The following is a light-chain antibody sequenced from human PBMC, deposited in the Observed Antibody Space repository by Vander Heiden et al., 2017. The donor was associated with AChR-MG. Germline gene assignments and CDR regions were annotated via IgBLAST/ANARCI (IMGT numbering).Light chain of an antibody. Sequence: DIQTTQSPSSLSASVGDRVTLTCRASQSISSYLNWYQQKPGKAPKLLIYAASSLQSGVPSRFSGSGSGTDFTLTISSLQPEDFATYDCQQSYSTPWTFGQGTKVEIK. CDR3: QQSYSTPWT. J-gene: IGKJ1*01. CDR1: QSISSY. CDR2: AAS. V-gene: IGKV1-39*01.